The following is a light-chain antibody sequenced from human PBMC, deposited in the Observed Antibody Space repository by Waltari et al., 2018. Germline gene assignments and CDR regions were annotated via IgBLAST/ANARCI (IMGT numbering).Light chain of an antibody. J-gene: IGLJ6*01. CDR1: RGSIASNY. CDR3: QSYDSSNNV. V-gene: IGLV6-57*03. Sequence: NFMLTQPHSVSESPGQTVTISCTRSRGSIASNYVQWYQQRPGSAPTTVIYEDNQRPSGVPDRFSGSIDSSSNSASLTISGLKTEDEADYYCQSYDSSNNVFGSGTKVTVL. CDR2: EDN.